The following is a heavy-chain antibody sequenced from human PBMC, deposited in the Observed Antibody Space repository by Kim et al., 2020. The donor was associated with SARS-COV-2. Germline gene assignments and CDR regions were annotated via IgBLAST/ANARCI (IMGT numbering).Heavy chain of an antibody. CDR2: ISYDGSNK. Sequence: GGSLRLSCAASGFTFSSYGMHWVRQAPGKGLEWVAVISYDGSNKYYADSVKGRFTISRDNSKNTLYLQMNSLRAEDTAVYYCAKQIFPAAGPAYYYYYGMDVWGQGTTVTVSS. J-gene: IGHJ6*02. V-gene: IGHV3-30*18. CDR1: GFTFSSYG. D-gene: IGHD6-13*01. CDR3: AKQIFPAAGPAYYYYYGMDV.